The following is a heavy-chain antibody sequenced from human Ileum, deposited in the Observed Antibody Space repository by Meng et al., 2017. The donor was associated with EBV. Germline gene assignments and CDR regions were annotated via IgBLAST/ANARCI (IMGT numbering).Heavy chain of an antibody. J-gene: IGHJ5*02. CDR3: AREARSSGYHPGIGP. Sequence: QAQLQQWGAVLLKPSETLPLPCAVYGGVFSGYYVSWIRQSPGKGLEWIGEINHSGSTNYNPSLKSRVTISVDTSKNQFSLKLTSVTAADTAVYYCAREARSSGYHPGIGPWGQGTLVTVSS. D-gene: IGHD3-22*01. CDR1: GGVFSGYY. CDR2: INHSGST. V-gene: IGHV4-34*02.